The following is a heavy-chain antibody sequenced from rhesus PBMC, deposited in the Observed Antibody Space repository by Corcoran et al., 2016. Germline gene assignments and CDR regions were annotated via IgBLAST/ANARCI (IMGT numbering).Heavy chain of an antibody. CDR3: ARLGGYYTFDY. CDR1: GGSFSSYW. J-gene: IGHJ4*01. CDR2: INGNSGST. V-gene: IGHV4-80*01. D-gene: IGHD3-28*01. Sequence: QVQLQESGPGLVKPSETLSLTCAVSGGSFSSYWWSWIRQPPGKGLEWIGEINGNSGSTNYNPSLKSRVTISKDASKNQFSLKLSSVTAADTAVYYCARLGGYYTFDYWGQGVLVTVSS.